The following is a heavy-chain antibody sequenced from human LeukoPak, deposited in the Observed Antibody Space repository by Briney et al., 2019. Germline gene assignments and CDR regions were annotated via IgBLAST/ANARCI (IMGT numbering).Heavy chain of an antibody. Sequence: GGSLRLSCAASGFTFSSYAMHWVRQAPGKGLEWVAVISYDGSNKYYADSVKGRFTISRDNSKNTLYLQMNSLRSDDTAVYYCARAEPSCCSGGSCYVYFDYWGQGTLVTVSS. J-gene: IGHJ4*02. D-gene: IGHD2-15*01. CDR2: ISYDGSNK. CDR1: GFTFSSYA. CDR3: ARAEPSCCSGGSCYVYFDY. V-gene: IGHV3-30*04.